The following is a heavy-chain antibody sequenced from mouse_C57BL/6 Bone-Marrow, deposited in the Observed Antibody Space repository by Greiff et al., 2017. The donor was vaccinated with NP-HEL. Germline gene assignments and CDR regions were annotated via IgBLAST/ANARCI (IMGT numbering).Heavy chain of an antibody. CDR2: INPSSGYT. J-gene: IGHJ2*01. Sequence: QVQLQQSGAELARPGASVKMSCKASGYTFTSYTMHWVKQRPGQGLEWIGYINPSSGYTKYNQKFKDKATLTADKSSSTAYMQLSSLTSEDSAVYYCAKLGPYYFDYWGQGTTLTVSS. CDR3: AKLGPYYFDY. D-gene: IGHD4-1*01. CDR1: GYTFTSYT. V-gene: IGHV1-4*01.